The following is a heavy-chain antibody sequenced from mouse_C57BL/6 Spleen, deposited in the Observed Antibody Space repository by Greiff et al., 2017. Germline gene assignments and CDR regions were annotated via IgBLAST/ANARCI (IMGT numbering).Heavy chain of an antibody. D-gene: IGHD1-1*01. CDR1: GYAFSSYW. CDR3: AYYGSSYEYFDV. CDR2: IYPGDGDT. Sequence: VQLQQSGAELVKPGASVKISCKASGYAFSSYWMNWVKQRPGKGLEWIGQIYPGDGDTNYNGKFKGKATLTADKSSSTAYMQLSSLTSEDSAVYFCAYYGSSYEYFDVWGTGTTVTVSS. J-gene: IGHJ1*03. V-gene: IGHV1-80*01.